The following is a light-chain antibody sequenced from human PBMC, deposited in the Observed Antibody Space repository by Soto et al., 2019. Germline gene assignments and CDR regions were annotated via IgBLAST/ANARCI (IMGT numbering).Light chain of an antibody. CDR3: QQDNCYPER. CDR1: QSVTNSY. CDR2: GAS. V-gene: IGKV3-20*01. Sequence: GALYGSPKNRATISSRPSQSVTNSYLAWYQQKPGQAPRLLIYGASRRATGIPDRFTGSGSGTDFTLTISSLEPEDFATYCCQQDNCYPERLGQGTKVEIK. J-gene: IGKJ1*01.